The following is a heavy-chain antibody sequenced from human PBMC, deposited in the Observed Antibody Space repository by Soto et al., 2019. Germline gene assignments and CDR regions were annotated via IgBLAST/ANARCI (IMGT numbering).Heavy chain of an antibody. D-gene: IGHD6-13*01. V-gene: IGHV4-4*07. Sequence: PSETFPLTCTVSGGSIISYYCSWIRQPAGKGLDCIGRIYTSGSTNYNPSLKSRVTMSVDTSKNQFSLKLSSVTAADTAVYYCARDTGTDSSSWYGGYYYYGMDVWGQGTTVTVSS. CDR3: ARDTGTDSSSWYGGYYYYGMDV. CDR2: IYTSGST. J-gene: IGHJ6*02. CDR1: GGSIISYY.